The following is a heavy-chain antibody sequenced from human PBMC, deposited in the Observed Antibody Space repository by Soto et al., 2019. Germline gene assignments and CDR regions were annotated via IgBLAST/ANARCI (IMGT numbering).Heavy chain of an antibody. CDR3: ARGQADSSGYYFYNWFDP. CDR2: MNPNSGNT. D-gene: IGHD3-22*01. V-gene: IGHV1-8*01. Sequence: ASVKVSCKASGYTFTSYDINWVRQATVQGLEWMGWMNPNSGNTGYAQKFQGRVTMTRNTSISTAYMELSSLRSEDTAVYYCARGQADSSGYYFYNWFDPWGQGTLVTVSS. J-gene: IGHJ5*02. CDR1: GYTFTSYD.